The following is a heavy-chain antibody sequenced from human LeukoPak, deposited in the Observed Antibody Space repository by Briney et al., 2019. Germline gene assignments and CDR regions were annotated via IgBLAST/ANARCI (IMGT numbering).Heavy chain of an antibody. J-gene: IGHJ4*02. CDR1: GGSFSGYY. Sequence: SETLSLTCAVYGGSFSGYYWSWIRQPPGKGLEWTGEINHSGSTNYNPSLKSRVTISVDTSKNQFSLKLSSVTAADTAVYYCARDREWELQSLRYFDYWGQGTLVTVSS. D-gene: IGHD1-26*01. CDR3: ARDREWELQSLRYFDY. CDR2: INHSGST. V-gene: IGHV4-34*01.